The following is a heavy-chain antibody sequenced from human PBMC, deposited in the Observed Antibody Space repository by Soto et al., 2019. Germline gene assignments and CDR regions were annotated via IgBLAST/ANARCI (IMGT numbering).Heavy chain of an antibody. CDR3: AKTRYDFWSGSDY. D-gene: IGHD3-3*01. CDR1: GFTFSSYA. J-gene: IGHJ4*02. CDR2: ISYDGSNK. V-gene: IGHV3-30-3*01. Sequence: GGSLRLSCAASGFTFSSYAMHWVRQAPGKGLEWVAVISYDGSNKYYADSVKGRFTISRDNSKNTLYLQMNSLRAEDTAVYYCAKTRYDFWSGSDYWGQGTVVTVSS.